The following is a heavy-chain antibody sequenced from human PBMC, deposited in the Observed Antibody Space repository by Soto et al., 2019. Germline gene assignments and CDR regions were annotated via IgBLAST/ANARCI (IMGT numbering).Heavy chain of an antibody. CDR1: GLTFSSYA. CDR2: ISSNGGST. CDR3: VKGPELPDDY. D-gene: IGHD1-26*01. V-gene: IGHV3-64D*06. Sequence: GGSLRLSCSASGLTFSSYAMHWVRQAPGKGLEYVSAISSNGGSTYYADSVKGRFTISRDNSKNTLYLQMSSLRAEDTAVYYCVKGPELPDDYWGQGTLVTVSS. J-gene: IGHJ4*02.